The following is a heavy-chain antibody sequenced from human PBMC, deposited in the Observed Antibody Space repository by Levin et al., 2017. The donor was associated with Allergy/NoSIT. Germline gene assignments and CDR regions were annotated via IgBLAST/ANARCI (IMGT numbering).Heavy chain of an antibody. CDR2: INPTDGRT. Sequence: PAASVKVSCKASGYTFSSYYFHWVRQAPGQGLEWMGIINPTDGRTTYAQKFQGRVTVTRDTSTSTVYLELSSLRSGDTAVYYCARDIGVVGPGHYWGQGTLVTVSS. V-gene: IGHV1-46*01. D-gene: IGHD3-3*01. CDR1: GYTFSSYY. J-gene: IGHJ4*02. CDR3: ARDIGVVGPGHY.